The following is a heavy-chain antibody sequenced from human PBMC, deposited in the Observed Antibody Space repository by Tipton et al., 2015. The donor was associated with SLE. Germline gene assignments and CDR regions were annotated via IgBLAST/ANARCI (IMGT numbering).Heavy chain of an antibody. CDR1: GFTFSSYS. CDR3: ARDIAGLVGADDAFDI. J-gene: IGHJ3*02. Sequence: SLRLSCAASGFTFSSYSMNCVRQAPGKGLEWVSYISSSSSTIYYADSVKGRFTISRDNAKNSLYLQMNSLRAEDTAVSYCARDIAGLVGADDAFDIWGQGTMVTVSS. CDR2: ISSSSSTI. D-gene: IGHD1-26*01. V-gene: IGHV3-48*01.